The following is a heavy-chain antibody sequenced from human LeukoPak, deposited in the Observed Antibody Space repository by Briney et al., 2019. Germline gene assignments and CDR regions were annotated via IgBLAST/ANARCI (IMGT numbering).Heavy chain of an antibody. J-gene: IGHJ6*02. D-gene: IGHD3-22*01. CDR3: AKDGRNYYDNYGMDV. CDR1: GFTFSSYG. Sequence: GGSLRLSCAASGFTFSSYGMHWVRQAPGKGLEWVAVISYDGSNKYYADSVKGRFTISRDNSKNTLYLQMNSLRAEDTAVYYCAKDGRNYYDNYGMDVWGQGTTVTVSS. CDR2: ISYDGSNK. V-gene: IGHV3-30*18.